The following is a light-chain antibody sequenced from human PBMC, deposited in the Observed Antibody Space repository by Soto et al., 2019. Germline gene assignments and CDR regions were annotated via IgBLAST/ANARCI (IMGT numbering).Light chain of an antibody. V-gene: IGLV1-40*01. CDR1: SSNIGAGYD. J-gene: IGLJ3*02. CDR3: QSFDTNLGGSV. CDR2: GNN. Sequence: QSVLTQPPSVSGAPGQRVTISCSGTSSNIGAGYDVHWYHQLPGTAPKLLIFGNNNRPSGVPARFSASRSGTSASLAITGLQAEDEADYYCQSFDTNLGGSVFGGGTKLTVL.